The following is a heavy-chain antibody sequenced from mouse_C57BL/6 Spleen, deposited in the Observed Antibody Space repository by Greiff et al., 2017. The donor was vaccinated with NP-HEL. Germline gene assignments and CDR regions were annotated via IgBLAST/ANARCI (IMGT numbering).Heavy chain of an antibody. CDR1: GYTFTNYW. J-gene: IGHJ1*03. Sequence: QVQLKQSGAELVRPGTSVKMSCKASGYTFTNYWIGWAKQRPGHGLEWIGDIYPGGGYTNYNEKFKGKATLTADKSSSTAYMQFSSLTSEDSAIYYCAREGGLRRYFDVWGTGTTVTVSS. D-gene: IGHD2-4*01. V-gene: IGHV1-63*01. CDR2: IYPGGGYT. CDR3: AREGGLRRYFDV.